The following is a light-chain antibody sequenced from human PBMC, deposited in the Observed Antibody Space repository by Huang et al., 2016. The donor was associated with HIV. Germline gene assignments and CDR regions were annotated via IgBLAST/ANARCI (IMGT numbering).Light chain of an antibody. CDR3: QQYNNWPPIT. CDR1: QSVSST. V-gene: IGKV3-15*01. CDR2: GAS. Sequence: EIVMTQSPATLSVSPGERATLSCRASQSVSSTLAWYQPKPCQAPRLLLYGASTRATGIPARFSGSVSGTEFTLTISSLQSEDFAVYFCQQYNNWPPITFGQGTRLEIK. J-gene: IGKJ5*01.